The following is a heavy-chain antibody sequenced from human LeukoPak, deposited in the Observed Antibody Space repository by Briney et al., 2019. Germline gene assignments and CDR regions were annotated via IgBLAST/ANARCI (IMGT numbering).Heavy chain of an antibody. V-gene: IGHV4-59*01. CDR1: GGSISSYY. J-gene: IGHJ4*02. CDR3: ARETLTAQIDY. Sequence: SQTLSLTCTVSGGSISSYYWSWIRQPPGKGLEWIGYIYYSGSTNYNPSLKSRVTITVDTSKNQFSLKLSSVTAADTAVYYCARETLTAQIDYWGQGTLVTVSS. CDR2: IYYSGST.